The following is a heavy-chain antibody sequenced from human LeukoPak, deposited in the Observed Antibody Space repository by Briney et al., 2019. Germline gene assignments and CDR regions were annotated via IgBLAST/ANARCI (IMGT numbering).Heavy chain of an antibody. Sequence: AGGSLRLSCAASGFTFSGSALHWFRQASGKGLEWVGRIRSTANGYATAYAASVQGRFTISRDDSKNTAYLQMDSLKTEDTAVYYCTGNYYGSGSYADFDYWGQGALVTVSS. CDR2: IRSTANGYAT. J-gene: IGHJ4*02. V-gene: IGHV3-73*01. D-gene: IGHD3-10*01. CDR1: GFTFSGSA. CDR3: TGNYYGSGSYADFDY.